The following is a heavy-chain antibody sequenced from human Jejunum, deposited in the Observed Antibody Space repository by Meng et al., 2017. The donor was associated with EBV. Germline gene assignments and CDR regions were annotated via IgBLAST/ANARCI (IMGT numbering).Heavy chain of an antibody. J-gene: IGHJ5*02. D-gene: IGHD5-24*01. Sequence: CGVEVKKPGASVKVSCKVSGDTFTRYYMHWVRQAPGQGLEWMGIINPTGDSTSYAEKFQGRLTMTRDTSTTTAYMELSSLRSEDTAVYYCAGGMTIRQNWFDPWGQGTLVTVSS. V-gene: IGHV1-46*01. CDR3: AGGMTIRQNWFDP. CDR1: GDTFTRYY. CDR2: INPTGDST.